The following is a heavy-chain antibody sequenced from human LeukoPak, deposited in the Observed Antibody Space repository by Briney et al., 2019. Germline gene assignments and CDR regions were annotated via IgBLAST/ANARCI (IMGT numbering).Heavy chain of an antibody. V-gene: IGHV6-1*01. J-gene: IGHJ4*02. CDR1: GDSVSSNSAA. CDR3: ARAPITGYYYDSSGLSYYFDY. CDR2: TYYRSKWYN. D-gene: IGHD3-22*01. Sequence: SQTLSLTSAISGDSVSSNSAAWNWIRQSPSRGLEWLGRTYYRSKWYNDYAVSVKSRITINPDTSKNQFSLQLNSVTPEDTAVYYCARAPITGYYYDSSGLSYYFDYWGQGTLVTVSS.